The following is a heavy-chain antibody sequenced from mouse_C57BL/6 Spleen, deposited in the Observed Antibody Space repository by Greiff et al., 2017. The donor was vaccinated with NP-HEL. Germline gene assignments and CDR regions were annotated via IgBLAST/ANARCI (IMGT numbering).Heavy chain of an antibody. D-gene: IGHD1-1*01. V-gene: IGHV1-61*01. Sequence: QVQLQQSGAELVRPGSSVKLSCKASGYTFTSYWMDWVKQRPGQGLEWIGNIYPSDSETHYNQKFKDKATLTVDKSSSTAYMQLSSLTSEDSAVYYCAIGRVDAMDYWGQGTSVTVSS. J-gene: IGHJ4*01. CDR3: AIGRVDAMDY. CDR2: IYPSDSET. CDR1: GYTFTSYW.